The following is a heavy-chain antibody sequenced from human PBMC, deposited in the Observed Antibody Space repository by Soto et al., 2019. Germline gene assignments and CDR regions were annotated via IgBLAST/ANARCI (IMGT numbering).Heavy chain of an antibody. CDR1: GFTFSCYA. Sequence: VGSLILSCAASGFTFSCYAMSWVRQAPGKGLEWVSAISVSGGSTYYADSVKARFTISRDNSKTTLHLQMNSLRAEDTAVYFCAKQIVVVPAAIIAPFSYWGQGTLVTVFS. V-gene: IGHV3-23*01. CDR2: ISVSGGST. J-gene: IGHJ4*02. D-gene: IGHD2-2*01. CDR3: AKQIVVVPAAIIAPFSY.